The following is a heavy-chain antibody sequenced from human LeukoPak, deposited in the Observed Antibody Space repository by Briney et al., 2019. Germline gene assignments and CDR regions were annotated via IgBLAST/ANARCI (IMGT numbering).Heavy chain of an antibody. CDR2: IYYSGST. V-gene: IGHV4-59*01. CDR3: ARLVSAAFDI. Sequence: SETLSLTCTVSGGSISSYYWSWIRQPLGKGLEWIGYIYYSGSTNYNPSLKSRVTISVDTSKNQFSLKLSSVTAADTAVYYCARLVSAAFDIWGQGTMVTVSS. J-gene: IGHJ3*02. CDR1: GGSISSYY.